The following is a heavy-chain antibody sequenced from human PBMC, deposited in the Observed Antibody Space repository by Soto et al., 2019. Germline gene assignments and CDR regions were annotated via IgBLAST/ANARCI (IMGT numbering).Heavy chain of an antibody. D-gene: IGHD5-18*01. Sequence: ASVKVSCKASGYTFTSYAMHWVRQAPGQRLEWMGWINAGNGNTKYSQKFQGRVTITRDTSASTAYMELSSLRSEDTAVYYCARGRAVNKLWLHALFYWGQGTLVTVSS. CDR3: ARGRAVNKLWLHALFY. CDR2: INAGNGNT. CDR1: GYTFTSYA. V-gene: IGHV1-3*01. J-gene: IGHJ4*02.